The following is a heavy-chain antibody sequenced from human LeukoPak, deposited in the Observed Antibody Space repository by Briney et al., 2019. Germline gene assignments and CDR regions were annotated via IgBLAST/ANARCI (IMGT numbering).Heavy chain of an antibody. CDR1: GFTFSSYW. V-gene: IGHV3-74*01. J-gene: IGHJ4*02. CDR3: TRESSAGAHKAFDF. D-gene: IGHD1-26*01. CDR2: INSDGSST. Sequence: PGGSLRLSCAASGFTFSSYWMHWVRQAPGKGLVWVSRINSDGSSTSYADSVKGRFTISRDNAKNTLYLQMNSLRAEDTAVYYCTRESSAGAHKAFDFWGQGTLVTVSS.